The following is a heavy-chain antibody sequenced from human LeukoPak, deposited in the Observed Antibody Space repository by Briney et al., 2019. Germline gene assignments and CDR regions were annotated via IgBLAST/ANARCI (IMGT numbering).Heavy chain of an antibody. CDR1: GGSFSGYY. D-gene: IGHD6-13*01. CDR3: ARGRVGSSWVNFDY. J-gene: IGHJ4*02. CDR2: INHSGST. Sequence: PSETLSLTCAVYGGSFSGYYWSWIRQPPGKGLQWIGEINHSGSTNYNPSLKSRVTISVDTSKNQFSLKLSSVTAADTAVYYCARGRVGSSWVNFDYWGQGTLVTVSS. V-gene: IGHV4-34*01.